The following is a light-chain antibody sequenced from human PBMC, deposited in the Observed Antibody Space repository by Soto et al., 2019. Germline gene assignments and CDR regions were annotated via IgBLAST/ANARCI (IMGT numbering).Light chain of an antibody. V-gene: IGKV3-15*01. CDR3: HQYNIWPPLL. CDR2: GAS. Sequence: EIVMTQSPATLSVSPGESATLSCRASQSVRSNLAGYQQKPGQAPRLLLYGASTRATGIPARFSGSGSGTEYTLTISGLQSEDFAVYYCHQYNIWPPLLFGGGTKVESK. J-gene: IGKJ4*01. CDR1: QSVRSN.